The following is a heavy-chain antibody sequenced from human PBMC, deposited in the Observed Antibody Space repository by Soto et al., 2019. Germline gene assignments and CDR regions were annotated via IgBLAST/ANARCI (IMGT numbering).Heavy chain of an antibody. CDR3: AKDWQPSVDY. Sequence: PGGSLRLSCAASGFTFGSYAMSWVRQAPGKGLQWVSSISDSGGRTDYADSVKGRFIISRDNSKNTVSLQMNSLRVEDTAVYYCAKDWQPSVDYWGQGILVTVSS. J-gene: IGHJ4*02. D-gene: IGHD6-13*01. CDR1: GFTFGSYA. V-gene: IGHV3-23*01. CDR2: ISDSGGRT.